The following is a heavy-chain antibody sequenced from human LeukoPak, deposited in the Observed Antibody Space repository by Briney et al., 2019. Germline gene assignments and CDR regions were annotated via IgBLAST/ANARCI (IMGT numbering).Heavy chain of an antibody. J-gene: IGHJ4*02. CDR2: ISWNSGSI. CDR1: GFTFDDYA. V-gene: IGHV3-9*03. Sequence: GRSLRPSCAASGFTFDDYAMHWVRQAPGKGLEWVSGISWNSGSIGYADSVKGRFTISRDNAKNSLYLQMNSLRAEDMALYYCAKAVGSGYSYGTFDYWGQGTLVTVSS. D-gene: IGHD5-18*01. CDR3: AKAVGSGYSYGTFDY.